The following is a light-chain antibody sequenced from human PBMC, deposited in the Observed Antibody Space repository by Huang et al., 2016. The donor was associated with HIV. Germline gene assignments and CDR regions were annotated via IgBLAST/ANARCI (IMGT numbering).Light chain of an antibody. J-gene: IGKJ4*01. V-gene: IGKV3-11*01. Sequence: EIVLTQSPATLSLSPGERATLSCRASLSVSTYLAWYQQKPGQAPRLLIYDASNRATGIPARFSGSGSGTDFTLTISSLEPEDFAVYYCQQRSNWPAFGGGTKVEIK. CDR3: QQRSNWPA. CDR1: LSVSTY. CDR2: DAS.